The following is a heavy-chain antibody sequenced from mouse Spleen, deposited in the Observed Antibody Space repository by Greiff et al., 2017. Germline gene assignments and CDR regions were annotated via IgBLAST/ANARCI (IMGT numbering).Heavy chain of an antibody. Sequence: VKLVESGAELVKPGASVKMSCKAFGYTFTTYPIEWMKQNHGKSLEWIGNFHPYNDDTKYNEKFKGKAKLTVEKSSSTVYLELSRLTSDDSAVYYCALLLLRGYYAMDYWGQGTSVTVSS. CDR2: FHPYNDDT. CDR3: ALLLLRGYYAMDY. V-gene: IGHV1-47*01. D-gene: IGHD1-1*01. CDR1: GYTFTTYP. J-gene: IGHJ4*01.